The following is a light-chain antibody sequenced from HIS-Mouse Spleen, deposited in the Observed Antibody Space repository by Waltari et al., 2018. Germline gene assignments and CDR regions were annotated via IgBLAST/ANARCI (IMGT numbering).Light chain of an antibody. CDR2: AAS. CDR1: QSISSY. CDR3: QQSYSTPFT. V-gene: IGKV1-39*01. Sequence: DIQMTQSPSSLSASVGDRVTITCRASQSISSYLNWYQQKPGKAPKLLIYAASSLQSGFPSRFSGSGSGTDFTLTISSLQPEDFATYYCQQSYSTPFTFGPGTKVDIK. J-gene: IGKJ3*01.